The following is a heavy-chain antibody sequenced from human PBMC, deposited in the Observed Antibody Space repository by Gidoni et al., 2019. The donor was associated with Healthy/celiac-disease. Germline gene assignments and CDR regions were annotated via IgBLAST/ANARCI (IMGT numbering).Heavy chain of an antibody. CDR2: INHSGST. Sequence: QVQLQQWGAGLLKPSETLSLTCAVYGGSFRGYYWSWIRQPPGKGLEWIGEINHSGSTNYNPSLKSRVTISVDTSKNQFSLKLSSVTAADTAVYYCARRRFIAAAGTPVGYWGQGTLVTVSS. J-gene: IGHJ4*02. CDR3: ARRRFIAAAGTPVGY. CDR1: GGSFRGYY. D-gene: IGHD6-13*01. V-gene: IGHV4-34*01.